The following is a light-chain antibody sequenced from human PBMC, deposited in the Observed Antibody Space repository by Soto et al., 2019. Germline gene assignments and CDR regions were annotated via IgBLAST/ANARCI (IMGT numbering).Light chain of an antibody. V-gene: IGKV1-39*01. Sequence: DIQMTQSPSSLSASVGDRVTITCRSSQSISSYLNWYQQKPGKAPKLLIYAASSLQSGVPSRFSGSGSGTDFTLTISSLQPEDFATYYCQQYDSILGTFGPGTKVDIK. J-gene: IGKJ1*01. CDR2: AAS. CDR1: QSISSY. CDR3: QQYDSILGT.